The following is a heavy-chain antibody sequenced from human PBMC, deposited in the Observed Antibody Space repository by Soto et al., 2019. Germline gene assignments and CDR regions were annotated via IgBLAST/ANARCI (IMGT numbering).Heavy chain of an antibody. J-gene: IGHJ3*02. CDR1: GFTFDDYA. CDR2: ISWNSGSI. CDR3: AKKGDSSGWPAGAFDI. V-gene: IGHV3-9*01. Sequence: GGSLRLSCAASGFTFDDYAMHWVRQAPGKGLEWVSGISWNSGSIGYADSVKGRFTISRDNAKNSLYLQMNSLRAEDTALYYCAKKGDSSGWPAGAFDIWGQGTMVTVSS. D-gene: IGHD6-19*01.